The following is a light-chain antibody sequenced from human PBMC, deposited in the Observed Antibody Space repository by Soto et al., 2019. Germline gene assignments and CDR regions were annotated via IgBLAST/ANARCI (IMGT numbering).Light chain of an antibody. Sequence: QSVLTQPPSASGTPGQRVTISCSPSSSNLGDNTVNWYQQVPGTAPKLLIYSYDQRPSGVPDRFSGSKSGTSASLAISGLQCEDEADYYCSAWDASLDGDVFGTGTKLTVL. CDR2: SYD. CDR3: SAWDASLDGDV. CDR1: SSNLGDNT. J-gene: IGLJ1*01. V-gene: IGLV1-44*01.